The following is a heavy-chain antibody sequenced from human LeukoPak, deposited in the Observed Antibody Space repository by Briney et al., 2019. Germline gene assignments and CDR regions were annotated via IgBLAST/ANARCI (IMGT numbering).Heavy chain of an antibody. D-gene: IGHD6-13*01. Sequence: ASVKVSCKASGYSFTSHGISWVRQAPGQGLEWMGWISGYNGNTNYAQKLRGRVTMTEDTSTDTAYMELSSLRSEDTAVYYCATAGIAAASFDYWGQGTLVTVSS. J-gene: IGHJ4*02. CDR2: ISGYNGNT. CDR3: ATAGIAAASFDY. CDR1: GYSFTSHG. V-gene: IGHV1-18*01.